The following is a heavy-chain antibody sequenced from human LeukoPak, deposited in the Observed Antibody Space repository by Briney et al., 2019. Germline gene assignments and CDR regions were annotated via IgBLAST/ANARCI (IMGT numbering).Heavy chain of an antibody. J-gene: IGHJ4*02. CDR2: IFPSGGEI. CDR1: GFTFSTFA. D-gene: IGHD2-8*02. CDR3: ATYRQVLLPFES. Sequence: GGSLRLPCAASGFTFSTFAMIWVRQPPGKGLEWVSSIFPSGGEIHYADSVRGRFTISRDNSKSTLSLQMDSLRAEDTAIYYCATYRQVLLPFESWGQGTLVTVSS. V-gene: IGHV3-23*01.